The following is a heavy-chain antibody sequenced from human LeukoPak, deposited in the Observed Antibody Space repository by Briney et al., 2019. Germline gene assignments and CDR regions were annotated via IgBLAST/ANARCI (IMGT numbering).Heavy chain of an antibody. J-gene: IGHJ3*02. D-gene: IGHD3-3*01. CDR1: GYSFTSYW. V-gene: IGHV5-51*01. Sequence: GESLKISCKGSGYSFTSYWIGWVRQMPGKGLEWMGIIYPGDSDTRYSPPFQGQVTISADKSISTAYLQWSSLKASDTAMYYCARPERNLEWLLMGAFDIWGQGTMVTVSS. CDR3: ARPERNLEWLLMGAFDI. CDR2: IYPGDSDT.